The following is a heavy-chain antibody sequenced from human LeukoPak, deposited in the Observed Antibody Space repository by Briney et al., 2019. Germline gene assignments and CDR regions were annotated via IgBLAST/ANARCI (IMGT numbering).Heavy chain of an antibody. CDR3: ARARPRVATRESFDY. J-gene: IGHJ4*02. V-gene: IGHV3-30-3*01. CDR2: ISYDGSNK. CDR1: GFTFSSYA. D-gene: IGHD5-12*01. Sequence: QSGGSLRLSCAASGFTFSSYAMHWVRQAPGKGLEWVAVISYDGSNKYYADSVKGRFTISGDNSKNTLYVQMNSLRAEDTAVYYCARARPRVATRESFDYWGQGTLVTVSS.